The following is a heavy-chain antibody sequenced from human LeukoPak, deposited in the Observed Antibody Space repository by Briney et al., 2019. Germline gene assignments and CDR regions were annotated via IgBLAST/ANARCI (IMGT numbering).Heavy chain of an antibody. CDR3: ARVGYGPPFEY. CDR2: IDQDGSDK. Sequence: GGSLRLSCAASGFTFSSYWMSWVRQAPGKGLEWVASIDQDGSDKFSVDSVKGRFTISRDNAKNSLYLQMSSLRDEDTAVYYCARVGYGPPFEYWGQGTLVTVSS. J-gene: IGHJ4*02. CDR1: GFTFSSYW. D-gene: IGHD5-18*01. V-gene: IGHV3-7*01.